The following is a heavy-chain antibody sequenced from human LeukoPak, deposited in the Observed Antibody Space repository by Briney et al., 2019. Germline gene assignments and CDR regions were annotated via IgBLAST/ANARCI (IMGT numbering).Heavy chain of an antibody. Sequence: ASVKVSCKASGYTFTSYGISWVRQAPGQGLEWMGWISAYNGNTNYAQKLQGRVTMATDTSTSTAYMELRSLRSDDTAVYYCARYLSLEAEANYYMDVWGKGTTVTVSS. CDR2: ISAYNGNT. CDR1: GYTFTSYG. V-gene: IGHV1-18*01. CDR3: ARYLSLEAEANYYMDV. J-gene: IGHJ6*03. D-gene: IGHD3-3*01.